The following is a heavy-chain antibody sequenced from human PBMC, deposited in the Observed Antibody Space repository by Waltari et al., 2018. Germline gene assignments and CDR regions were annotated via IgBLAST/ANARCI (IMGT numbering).Heavy chain of an antibody. J-gene: IGHJ4*02. Sequence: QVQLQESGPGLVKPSETLSLTCAVSGYSISSGYYWGWIRQPPGKGLEWIGSIYHSGRTYYNPSLKSRVTISVDTSKNQFSLKLSSVTAADTAVYYCAREKQWLNHIDYWGQGTLVTVSS. CDR1: GYSISSGYY. CDR2: IYHSGRT. CDR3: AREKQWLNHIDY. D-gene: IGHD6-19*01. V-gene: IGHV4-38-2*02.